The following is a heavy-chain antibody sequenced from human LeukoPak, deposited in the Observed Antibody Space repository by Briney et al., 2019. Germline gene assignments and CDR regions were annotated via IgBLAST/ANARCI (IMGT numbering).Heavy chain of an antibody. CDR3: VKGTYSSGWSN. V-gene: IGHV3-23*01. CDR1: GFTFSNYV. CDR2: ISGSGATI. Sequence: GGSLRLSCAASGFTFSNYVMGWVRQAPGKGLEWVSAISGSGATIYYTDSVRGRFTISRDNSKNTLYLQVNSLRAEDTAIYHCVKGTYSSGWSNWGQGTLVTVSS. D-gene: IGHD6-19*01. J-gene: IGHJ4*02.